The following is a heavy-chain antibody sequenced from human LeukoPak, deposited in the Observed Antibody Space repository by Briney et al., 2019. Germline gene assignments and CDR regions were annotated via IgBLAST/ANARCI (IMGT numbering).Heavy chain of an antibody. CDR3: ALSGYSSSSGGWYFDL. V-gene: IGHV4-61*06. J-gene: IGHJ2*01. Sequence: IYYSGSTNYNPSLKSRVTISVDTSKNQFSLKLSSVTAADTAVYYCALSGYSSSSGGWYFDLWGRGTLVTVSS. CDR2: IYYSGST. D-gene: IGHD6-6*01.